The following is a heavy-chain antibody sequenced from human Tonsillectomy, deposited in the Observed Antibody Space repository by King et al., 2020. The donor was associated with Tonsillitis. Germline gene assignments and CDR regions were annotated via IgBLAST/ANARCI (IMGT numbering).Heavy chain of an antibody. CDR2: ISSGGSTL. D-gene: IGHD5-12*01. J-gene: IGHJ4*02. CDR3: ARGGGYGLDY. CDR1: GFTFSGYE. V-gene: IGHV3-48*03. Sequence: VQLVESGGGLVQPGGSLRLSCAASGFTFSGYEMNWVRQAPGTGLEGVSYISSGGSTLDYADSVKGRFTIYRDNAKNSLYLQMNSLRAEDTAVYYCARGGGYGLDYWGQGTLVTVSS.